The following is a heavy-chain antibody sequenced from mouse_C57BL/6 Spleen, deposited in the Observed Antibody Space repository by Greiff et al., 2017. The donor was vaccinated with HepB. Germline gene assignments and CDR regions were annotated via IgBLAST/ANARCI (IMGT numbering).Heavy chain of an antibody. CDR3: ATAPLFAY. J-gene: IGHJ3*01. CDR2: ISSGSSTI. CDR1: GFTFSDYG. Sequence: EVQLQQSGGGLVKPGGSLKLSCAASGFTFSDYGMHWVRQAPEKGLEWVAYISSGSSTIYYADTVKGRFTISRDNAKNTLFLQMTSLRSEDTAMYYCATAPLFAYWGQGTLVTVSA. V-gene: IGHV5-17*01.